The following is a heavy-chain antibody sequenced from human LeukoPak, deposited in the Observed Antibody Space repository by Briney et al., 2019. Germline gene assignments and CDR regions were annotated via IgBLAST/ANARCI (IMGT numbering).Heavy chain of an antibody. CDR2: IYTSGST. J-gene: IGHJ4*02. D-gene: IGHD5-18*01. CDR3: ARVDTAMAFDY. CDR1: GGSISSYY. V-gene: IGHV4-4*07. Sequence: SETLPPTCTVSGGSISSYYWSWIRQPAGKGLEWIGRIYTSGSTNYNPSLKSRVTMSVDTSKNQFSLKLSSVTAADTAVYYCARVDTAMAFDYWGQGTLVTVSS.